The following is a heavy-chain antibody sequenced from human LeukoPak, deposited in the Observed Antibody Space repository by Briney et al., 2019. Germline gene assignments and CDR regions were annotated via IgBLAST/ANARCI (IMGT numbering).Heavy chain of an antibody. Sequence: GGSLRLSCAASGFMFNNYWMTWVRQAPGKGLEWVGRIKSKTDGGTTDYAAPVKGRFTISRDDSKNTLYLQMNSLKTEDTAVYYCTTDLGATPSDYWGQGTLVTVSS. V-gene: IGHV3-15*01. D-gene: IGHD1-26*01. J-gene: IGHJ4*02. CDR3: TTDLGATPSDY. CDR2: IKSKTDGGTT. CDR1: GFMFNNYW.